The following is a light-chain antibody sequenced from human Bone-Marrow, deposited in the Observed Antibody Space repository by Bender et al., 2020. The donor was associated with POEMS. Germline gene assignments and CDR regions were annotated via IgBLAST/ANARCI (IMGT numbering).Light chain of an antibody. Sequence: SYELTQPPSVSVSPGQTATIPCSGDKLGDSYVCWYQQKSGQSPLLIIYEDNKRPSGVPDRFSGSKSGTSASLAITGLQAEDEGDYYCQSYDNSLGGWVFGGGTKLTVL. CDR1: KLGDSY. J-gene: IGLJ3*02. V-gene: IGLV3-1*01. CDR2: EDN. CDR3: QSYDNSLGGWV.